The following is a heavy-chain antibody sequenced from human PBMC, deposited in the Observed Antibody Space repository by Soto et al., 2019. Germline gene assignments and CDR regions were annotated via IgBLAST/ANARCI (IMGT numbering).Heavy chain of an antibody. V-gene: IGHV3-30*18. CDR2: ISYDGSNK. D-gene: IGHD2-2*01. Sequence: GGSLRLSCAASGFTFSSYGMHWVRQAPGKGLEWVAVISYDGSNKYYADSVKGRFTISRDNSKDTLYLQMNSLRAEDTAVYYCAKDPYCSSTSCPSGVWGQGTTVTVSS. CDR3: AKDPYCSSTSCPSGV. CDR1: GFTFSSYG. J-gene: IGHJ6*02.